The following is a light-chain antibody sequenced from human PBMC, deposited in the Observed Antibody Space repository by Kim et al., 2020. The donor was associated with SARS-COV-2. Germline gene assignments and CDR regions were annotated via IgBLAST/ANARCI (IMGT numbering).Light chain of an antibody. V-gene: IGKV3-15*01. Sequence: EIAMTQSPATLSVSPGERATLSCRASQSVSNNVAWYRQKPGQAPRVLIYGASTRDTGMPARFSGSGSGTEFTLTISSLQSEDFAVYYCQQYNSWPQTFGQGTKVDIK. CDR1: QSVSNN. CDR3: QQYNSWPQT. J-gene: IGKJ1*01. CDR2: GAS.